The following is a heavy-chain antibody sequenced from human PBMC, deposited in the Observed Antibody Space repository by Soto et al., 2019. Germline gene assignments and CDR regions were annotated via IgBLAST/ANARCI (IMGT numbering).Heavy chain of an antibody. J-gene: IGHJ4*02. CDR1: GGCISRGNYY. V-gene: IGHV4-30-4*01. D-gene: IGHD2-15*01. CDR2: ISYSGSA. Sequence: SQTMSLACPVSGGCISRGNYYRSWISKPPGRGLEWIGFISYSGSAYYNPSLKSRVTISVDTSKNQFSLNLSFVTAADTAVYYCATMGTPATGLYYFDYWGQGTLVTVSS. CDR3: ATMGTPATGLYYFDY.